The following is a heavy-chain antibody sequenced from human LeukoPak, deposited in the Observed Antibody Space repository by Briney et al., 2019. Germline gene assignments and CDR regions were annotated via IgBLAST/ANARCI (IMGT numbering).Heavy chain of an antibody. J-gene: IGHJ1*01. Sequence: GGSLRLSCAASGFTFSSYSMNWVRQAPGKGLEWVSAISGSGGSTYYADSVKGRFTISRDNSKNTLYLQMNSLRAEDTAVYYCAKPPDLAPEYFQHWGQGTLVTVSS. V-gene: IGHV3-23*01. D-gene: IGHD1-14*01. CDR3: AKPPDLAPEYFQH. CDR2: ISGSGGST. CDR1: GFTFSSYS.